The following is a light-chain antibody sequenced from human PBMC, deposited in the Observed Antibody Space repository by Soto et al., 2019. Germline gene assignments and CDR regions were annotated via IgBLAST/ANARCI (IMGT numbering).Light chain of an antibody. J-gene: IGLJ3*02. CDR2: RNN. CDR1: STNIGNNY. CDR3: AAWDYNMNLM. Sequence: QSVLTQPPSASGTPGQRVTISCSGSSTNIGNNYVSWYQQLPGAAPKLLVHRNNHRPSGVPDRFSGSKSGTSASLAISGLRSEDEADYYCAAWDYNMNLMFGGGTKLTVL. V-gene: IGLV1-47*01.